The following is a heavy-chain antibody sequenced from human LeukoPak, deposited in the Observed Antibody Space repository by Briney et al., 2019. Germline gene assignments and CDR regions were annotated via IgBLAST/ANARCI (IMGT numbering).Heavy chain of an antibody. CDR2: IIPFLDTT. D-gene: IGHD3-10*01. CDR1: GGTFSSFP. CDR3: AGASELGEWFGDLLYI. Sequence: ASVKVSCKASGGTFSSFPISWVRQTPGQGLEWLGRIIPFLDTTNYAHKFQGRVKITADKSTSTAYLELRSLRSEDTAIYYCAGASELGEWFGDLLYIWGQGTTVTVSS. J-gene: IGHJ6*02. V-gene: IGHV1-69*08.